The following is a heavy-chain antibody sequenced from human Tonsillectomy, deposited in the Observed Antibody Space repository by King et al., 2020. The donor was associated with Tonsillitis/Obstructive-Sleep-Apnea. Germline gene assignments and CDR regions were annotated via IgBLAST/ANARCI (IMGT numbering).Heavy chain of an antibody. D-gene: IGHD2-2*01. V-gene: IGHV3-11*06. Sequence: VQLVESGGGLVKPGGSLRLSCAASGFTFSDYYMSWIRQAPGKGLEWVSDISSTSSFTYYADSVKGRFTISRDNAKNSLYLQMNSLRAEDAAVYYCARGGFCSGTRLSPGGVGPWGQGTLVTVSS. J-gene: IGHJ5*02. CDR2: ISSTSSFT. CDR1: GFTFSDYY. CDR3: ARGGFCSGTRLSPGGVGP.